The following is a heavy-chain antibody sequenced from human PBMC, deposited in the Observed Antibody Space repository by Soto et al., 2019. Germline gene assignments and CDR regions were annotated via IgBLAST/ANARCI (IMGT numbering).Heavy chain of an antibody. V-gene: IGHV4-38-2*01. CDR3: ARVGGYGMDV. Sequence: KPSETLSLTCAFSGYSISSGYYWGWIRQPPGKGLEWIGSIYHSGSTYYNPSLKSRVTISVDTSKNQFSLKLSSVTAADTAVYYCARVGGYGMDVWGQGTTVTVSS. CDR1: GYSISSGYY. CDR2: IYHSGST. D-gene: IGHD3-10*01. J-gene: IGHJ6*02.